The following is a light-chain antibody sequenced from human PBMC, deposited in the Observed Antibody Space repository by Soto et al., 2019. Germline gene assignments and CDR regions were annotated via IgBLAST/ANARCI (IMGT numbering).Light chain of an antibody. CDR2: GAS. V-gene: IGKV3-15*01. CDR1: KSVSRSY. CDR3: QQYNNWPWT. J-gene: IGKJ1*01. Sequence: EIVLTQSRGTLSLSPGERSNLSCMASKSVSRSYLAWYQQKAGKAPRLLIYGASTRATGIPARFSGSGSGTEFTLTISSLQSEDFAVYYCQQYNNWPWTFGQGTKVDIK.